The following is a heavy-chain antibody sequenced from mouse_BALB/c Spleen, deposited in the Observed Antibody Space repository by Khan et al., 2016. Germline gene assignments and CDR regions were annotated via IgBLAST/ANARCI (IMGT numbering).Heavy chain of an antibody. D-gene: IGHD1-1*01. V-gene: IGHV3-2*02. J-gene: IGHJ2*01. CDR1: GYSITSDYA. CDR3: ARDYYGSSYFDY. Sequence: EVQLQESGPGLVKPSQSLSLTCTVSGYSITSDYAWNWIRQFPGNKLEWMGYISYSGSTSYNPSLKSRISITRDTSKNQFFLQLNSVTTEDTATXYCARDYYGSSYFDYWGQGTTLTDSS. CDR2: ISYSGST.